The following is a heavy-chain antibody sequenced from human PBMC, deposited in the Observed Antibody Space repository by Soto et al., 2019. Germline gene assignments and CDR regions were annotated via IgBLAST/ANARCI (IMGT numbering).Heavy chain of an antibody. CDR3: ARYYDTFDS. V-gene: IGHV4-39*01. D-gene: IGHD3-22*01. CDR2: VSYSGYT. J-gene: IGHJ4*02. Sequence: QLQLQESGPGLVKPSETLSLTCTVSGDSFSSSGHYWGWIRQPPGKGLEWIGSVSYSGYTYDNPSLKSRVTISVDTSKNPFSLNLASVTAADTAVYYCARYYDTFDSWGQGTLVTVSS. CDR1: GDSFSSSGHY.